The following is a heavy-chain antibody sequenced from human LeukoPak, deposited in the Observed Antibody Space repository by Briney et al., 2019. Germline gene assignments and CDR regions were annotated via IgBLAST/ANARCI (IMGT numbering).Heavy chain of an antibody. J-gene: IGHJ4*02. CDR2: INHSGST. CDR1: GGSFSGYY. D-gene: IGHD6-19*01. V-gene: IGHV4-34*01. Sequence: SETLSLTCAVYGGSFSGYYWSWIRQPPGKGLEWIGEINHSGSTNYNPSLKSRVTISVDTSKNQFSLKLSSVTAADTAVYYCARTSIAVAEDYWGQGTLVTVSS. CDR3: ARTSIAVAEDY.